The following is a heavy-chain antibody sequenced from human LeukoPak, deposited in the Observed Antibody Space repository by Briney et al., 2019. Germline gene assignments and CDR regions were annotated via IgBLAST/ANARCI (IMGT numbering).Heavy chain of an antibody. CDR3: AKEWELLPFDY. Sequence: PGGSLSLSCAASGFTFSSNPLHWVRQAQAKGRGGVAVISYDGSNKYCADSVKGRFTISRDNSKNTLYLQMNSLRAEDTAVYYCAKEWELLPFDYWGQGTLVTVSS. CDR1: GFTFSSNP. CDR2: ISYDGSNK. J-gene: IGHJ4*02. D-gene: IGHD1-26*01. V-gene: IGHV3-30*11.